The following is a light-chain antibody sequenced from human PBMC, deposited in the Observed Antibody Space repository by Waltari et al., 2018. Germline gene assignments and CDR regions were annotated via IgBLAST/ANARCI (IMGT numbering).Light chain of an antibody. CDR2: KTS. CDR3: QQYYSDSIT. V-gene: IGKV1-5*03. J-gene: IGKJ5*01. CDR1: QSIDRW. Sequence: DIQMTQSPSTLSASVGDRVTITCRASQSIDRWLAWHQQKPGKAPKALIYKTSSLESGVPSRFSGSGAGTEFTLTISSLQPDDFATYYCQQYYSDSITFGQGTRLEIK.